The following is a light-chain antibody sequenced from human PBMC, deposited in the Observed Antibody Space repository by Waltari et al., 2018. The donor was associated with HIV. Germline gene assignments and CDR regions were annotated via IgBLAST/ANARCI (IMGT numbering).Light chain of an antibody. CDR3: QQYGSSPQGLT. CDR1: QSVSSSY. J-gene: IGKJ4*01. CDR2: GAS. Sequence: EIVLTQSPGTLSLSPGERATLSCRASQSVSSSYLAWYQQKPGQAPRLLIYGASSRATGIPDRFSGSGSGTDFTLTISRLEPEDFAVYYCQQYGSSPQGLTFGGGT. V-gene: IGKV3-20*01.